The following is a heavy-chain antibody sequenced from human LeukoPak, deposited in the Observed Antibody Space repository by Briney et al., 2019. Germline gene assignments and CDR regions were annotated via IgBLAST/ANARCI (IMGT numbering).Heavy chain of an antibody. CDR1: GGTFSSYA. Sequence: ASVKVSCKASGGTFSSYAISWVRQAPGQGLEWMRRIIPIFGTANYAQKFQGRVTTTADESTSTAYMELSSLRSEDTAVYYCARVPIAAAGRDEYYFDYWGQGTLVTVSS. CDR2: IIPIFGTA. D-gene: IGHD6-13*01. V-gene: IGHV1-69*13. CDR3: ARVPIAAAGRDEYYFDY. J-gene: IGHJ4*02.